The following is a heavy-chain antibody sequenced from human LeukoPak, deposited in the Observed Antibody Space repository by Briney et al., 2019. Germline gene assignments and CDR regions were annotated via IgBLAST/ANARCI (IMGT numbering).Heavy chain of an antibody. D-gene: IGHD2-15*01. V-gene: IGHV4-4*02. Sequence: SGTLSLTCAVSGGSISSSNWWSWVRQPPGKGLEWIGYIYHSGSTYYNPSLKSRVTISVDRSKNQFSLRLSSVTAADTAVYYCARTIAAQENWFDPWGQGTPVTVSS. CDR1: GGSISSSNW. CDR3: ARTIAAQENWFDP. CDR2: IYHSGST. J-gene: IGHJ5*02.